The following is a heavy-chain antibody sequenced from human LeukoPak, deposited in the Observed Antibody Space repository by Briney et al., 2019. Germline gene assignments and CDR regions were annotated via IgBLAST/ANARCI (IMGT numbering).Heavy chain of an antibody. CDR1: GFTFRNYA. D-gene: IGHD3-10*01. Sequence: PGGSLRLSCAASGFTFRNYAMHWVRQAPGKGLEWVGFIRSKAYGGTTEYAASVKGRFTISRDDSKSIAYLQMNSLKTEDTAVYYCTRDQGEYYGSGSYPPDYWGQGTLVTVSS. CDR3: TRDQGEYYGSGSYPPDY. V-gene: IGHV3-49*04. J-gene: IGHJ4*02. CDR2: IRSKAYGGTT.